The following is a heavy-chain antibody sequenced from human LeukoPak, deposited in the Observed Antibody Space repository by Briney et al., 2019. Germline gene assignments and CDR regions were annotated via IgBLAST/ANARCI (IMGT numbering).Heavy chain of an antibody. V-gene: IGHV3-23*01. CDR2: INGSGGST. Sequence: GGSLRLSCAASGCTFSSYGMSWVRQAPGKGLEWVSAINGSGGSTYYADSVKGRFTISRDNSKNTLYLQMNSLRAEDTAVYYCAKDRGWELLHYWGQGTLVTVSS. CDR3: AKDRGWELLHY. D-gene: IGHD1-26*01. CDR1: GCTFSSYG. J-gene: IGHJ4*02.